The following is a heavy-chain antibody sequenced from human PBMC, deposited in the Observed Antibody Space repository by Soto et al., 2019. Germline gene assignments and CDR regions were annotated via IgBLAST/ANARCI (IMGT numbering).Heavy chain of an antibody. CDR1: GFTFSNYA. V-gene: IGHV3-30*18. Sequence: PGGSLRLSCAGSGFTFSNYAMNWVRQAPGKGLEWVAVISYDGSNKYYADSVKGRFTISRDNSKNTLYLQMNSLRAEDTAVYYCAKDVWGELLLDYWGQGTLVTVSS. CDR3: AKDVWGELLLDY. J-gene: IGHJ4*02. D-gene: IGHD3-10*01. CDR2: ISYDGSNK.